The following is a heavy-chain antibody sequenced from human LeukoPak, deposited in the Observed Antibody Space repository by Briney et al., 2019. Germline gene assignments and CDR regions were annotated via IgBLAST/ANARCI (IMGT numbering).Heavy chain of an antibody. V-gene: IGHV3-7*01. CDR3: ARDREMDTYYDFWSGYPGFDY. CDR2: IKQDGSEK. Sequence: GGSLRLSCAASGFTFSSYWMSWVRQAPGKGLEWVANIKQDGSEKYYVDSVKGRLTISRDNAKSSLYLQMNSLRAEDTAVYYCARDREMDTYYDFWSGYPGFDYWGQGTLVTVSS. J-gene: IGHJ4*02. CDR1: GFTFSSYW. D-gene: IGHD3-3*01.